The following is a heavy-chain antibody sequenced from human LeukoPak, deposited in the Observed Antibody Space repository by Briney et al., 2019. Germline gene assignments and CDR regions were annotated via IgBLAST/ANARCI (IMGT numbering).Heavy chain of an antibody. CDR1: GFTFSSYA. J-gene: IGHJ4*02. V-gene: IGHV3-30*18. D-gene: IGHD3-22*01. CDR2: ISYDGSNK. Sequence: GGSLRLSCAASGFTFSSYAMNWVRQAPGKGLEWVAVISYDGSNKYYTDSVKGRFTISRDNSKNTLYLQMNSLRAEDTAVYYCAKSSSYYDSRGYYSPDYFDYWGQGTLVTVSS. CDR3: AKSSSYYDSRGYYSPDYFDY.